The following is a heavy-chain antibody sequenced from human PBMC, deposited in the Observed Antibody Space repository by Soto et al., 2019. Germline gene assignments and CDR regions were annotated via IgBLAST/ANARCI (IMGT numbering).Heavy chain of an antibody. CDR1: GYTFTSYD. D-gene: IGHD3-3*01. CDR3: ARVGLDYDFWSGYYSPVGDYYYYIDV. V-gene: IGHV1-8*01. CDR2: MNPNSGNT. J-gene: IGHJ6*03. Sequence: ASVKVSCKASGYTFTSYDINWVRQATGQGLEWMGWMNPNSGNTGYAQKFQGRVTMTRNTSISTAYMELSSLRSEDTAVYYCARVGLDYDFWSGYYSPVGDYYYYIDVCGQGTTVPVSS.